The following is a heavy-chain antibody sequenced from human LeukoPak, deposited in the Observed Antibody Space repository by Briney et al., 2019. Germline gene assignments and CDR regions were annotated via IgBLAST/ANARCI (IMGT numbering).Heavy chain of an antibody. Sequence: SGTLSLTCIVSGGSITSYFWSWIRQPAGKGLEWNGQIHTSESTNYTPSLKSRVAMSVDTSKNQFSLELSSVTAADTAVYYCAGSAQTTGWSFYYWGQGALVPVSS. D-gene: IGHD6-19*01. CDR1: GGSITSYF. CDR3: AGSAQTTGWSFYY. CDR2: IHTSEST. J-gene: IGHJ4*02. V-gene: IGHV4-4*07.